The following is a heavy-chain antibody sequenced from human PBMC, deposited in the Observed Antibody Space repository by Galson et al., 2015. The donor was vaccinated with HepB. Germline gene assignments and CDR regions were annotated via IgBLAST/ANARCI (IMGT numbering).Heavy chain of an antibody. V-gene: IGHV1-69*13. CDR2: IIPIFGTA. CDR1: GGTFSSYA. Sequence: SVKVSCKASGGTFSSYAISWVRQAPGQGLEWMGGIIPIFGTANYAQKFQGRVTITADESTSTAYMELSSLRSEDTAVYYCATNYYDSSVMGDYWGQGTLVTVSP. D-gene: IGHD3-22*01. CDR3: ATNYYDSSVMGDY. J-gene: IGHJ4*02.